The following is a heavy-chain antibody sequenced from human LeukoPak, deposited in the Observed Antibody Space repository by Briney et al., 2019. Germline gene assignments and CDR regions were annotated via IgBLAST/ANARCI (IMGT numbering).Heavy chain of an antibody. D-gene: IGHD3-22*01. CDR3: ARVGYYDSSGYYYYYYMDV. J-gene: IGHJ6*03. CDR1: GGSISSSSYY. Sequence: SETLSLTCTVSGGSISSSSYYWGWIRQPPGKGLEWIGSIYYSGSTYCNPSLKSRVTISVDTSKNQFSLKLSSVTAADTAVYYCARVGYYDSSGYYYYYYMDVWGKGTTVTVSS. CDR2: IYYSGST. V-gene: IGHV4-39*07.